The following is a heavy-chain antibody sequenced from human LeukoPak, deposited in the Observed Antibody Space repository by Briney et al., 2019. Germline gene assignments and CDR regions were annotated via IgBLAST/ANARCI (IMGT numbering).Heavy chain of an antibody. J-gene: IGHJ5*02. CDR1: GGSFSGYY. D-gene: IGHD3-16*01. Sequence: SETLSLTCAVYGGSFSGYYWSWIRQPPGKGLEWSGEINHSGSTNYNPSLKSRVTISVDTSKNQFSLKLSSVTAADTAVYYCARGGGGRKKAPGWFDPWGQGTLVTVSS. V-gene: IGHV4-34*01. CDR3: ARGGGGRKKAPGWFDP. CDR2: INHSGST.